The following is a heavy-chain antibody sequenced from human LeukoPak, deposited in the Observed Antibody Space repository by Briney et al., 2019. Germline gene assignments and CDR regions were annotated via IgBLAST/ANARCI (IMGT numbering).Heavy chain of an antibody. J-gene: IGHJ4*02. CDR2: IFDSGTT. D-gene: IGHD5-24*01. CDR3: ARDPDGYKFFDY. V-gene: IGHV4-61*08. Sequence: SGPALVKPTQTLTLTCTFSGFSLSTSGMCVSWIRQPPGKGLEWLGYIFDSGTTAYNPSLKRRLTMSVDTSKNQFSLNLNSVTAADTAVYYCARDPDGYKFFDYWGRGSPVTVSS. CDR1: GFSLSTSGMC.